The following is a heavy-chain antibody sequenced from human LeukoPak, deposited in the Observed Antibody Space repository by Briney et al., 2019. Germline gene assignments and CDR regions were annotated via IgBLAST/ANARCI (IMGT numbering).Heavy chain of an antibody. CDR2: ISGSGGST. CDR1: GFTFSSYA. D-gene: IGHD3-10*01. V-gene: IGHV3-23*01. CDR3: AKVRGGGSGSYYNDAFDI. Sequence: GGSLRLSCAASGFTFSSYAMSWVRQAPGKGLEWVSAISGSGGSTYYADSVKGRFTISRDNSKNTLYLQMNGLRAEDTAVYYCAKVRGGGSGSYYNDAFDIWGQGTMVTVSS. J-gene: IGHJ3*02.